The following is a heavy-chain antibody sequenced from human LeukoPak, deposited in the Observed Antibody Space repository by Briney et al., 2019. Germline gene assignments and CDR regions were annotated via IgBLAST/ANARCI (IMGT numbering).Heavy chain of an antibody. CDR1: GGSISSYY. V-gene: IGHV4-59*01. D-gene: IGHD2-2*01. CDR3: AREGSTNWFDP. Sequence: KPSETLSLTCTVSGGSISSYYWSWFRQPPGKGLEWIGYIYYSGSTNYNPSLKSRVTISVDTSKNQFSLRLSSVSAADTAVYYCAREGSTNWFDPWGQGTLVTVSP. J-gene: IGHJ5*02. CDR2: IYYSGST.